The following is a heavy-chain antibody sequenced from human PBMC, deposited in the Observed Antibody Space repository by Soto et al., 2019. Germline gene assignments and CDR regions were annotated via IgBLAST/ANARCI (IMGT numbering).Heavy chain of an antibody. CDR3: ARHDYADRPFAL. V-gene: IGHV4-61*01. CDR2: IQYSGDT. Sequence: SSETLCLTCIGSGGSVGSGCYYVSWIRQPPGSALEWIGYIQYSGDTHYNSSLKSRVTISVDRSRNRFYMKLTSVTAADTAFYYCARHDYADRPFALWGQGTKVTVSS. J-gene: IGHJ3*01. CDR1: GGSVGSGCYY. D-gene: IGHD5-12*01.